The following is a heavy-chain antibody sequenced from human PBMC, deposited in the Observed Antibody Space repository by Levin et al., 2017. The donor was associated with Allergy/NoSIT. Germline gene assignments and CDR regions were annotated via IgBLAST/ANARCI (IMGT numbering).Heavy chain of an antibody. D-gene: IGHD2-8*02. CDR1: GYSFSDYY. Sequence: GESLKISCKASGYSFSDYYIHWVRQAPGQGLEWMGRINPNSGGTNYAQTFQGRVTMTRDTSTCSAYMELSRLTSDDTAVYYCARDKSYRDTGGSNDSWGQGTLVTVSS. CDR3: ARDKSYRDTGGSNDS. CDR2: INPNSGGT. V-gene: IGHV1-2*02. J-gene: IGHJ5*01.